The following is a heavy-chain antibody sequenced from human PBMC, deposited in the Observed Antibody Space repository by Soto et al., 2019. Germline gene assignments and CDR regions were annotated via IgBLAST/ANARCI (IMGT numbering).Heavy chain of an antibody. D-gene: IGHD3-9*01. V-gene: IGHV3-30-3*01. CDR1: GFTFSRYA. CDR2: MSYDGNQK. Sequence: LRLSCAASGFTFSRYAIHWVRQAPGKGLEWVTVMSYDGNQKHYADSVKGRFTVSRDDSENTVFLQMTSLRPEDTATYYCAKDRYFDSYYLDSWGQGTLVTVSS. CDR3: AKDRYFDSYYLDS. J-gene: IGHJ4*02.